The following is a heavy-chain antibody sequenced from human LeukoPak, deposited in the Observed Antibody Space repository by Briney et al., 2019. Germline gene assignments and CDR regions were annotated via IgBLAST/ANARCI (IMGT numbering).Heavy chain of an antibody. D-gene: IGHD2/OR15-2a*01. CDR2: INSDGSST. Sequence: PGGSLRLSCAASGFTFGSYWMHWVRQVPGKGPVWVSRINSDGSSTSYADSVKGRFTISGDNAKNTLYLQMNSLRVEDTAVYYCASTNRLDYWGQGTLVTVSS. J-gene: IGHJ4*02. CDR1: GFTFGSYW. CDR3: ASTNRLDY. V-gene: IGHV3-74*01.